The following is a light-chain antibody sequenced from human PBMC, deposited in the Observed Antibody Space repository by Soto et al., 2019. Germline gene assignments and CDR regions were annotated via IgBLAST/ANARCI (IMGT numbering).Light chain of an antibody. V-gene: IGKV3-11*01. CDR1: QSVATY. Sequence: EIVLTQSPATLSLSPGERATLSCRASQSVATYLAWYQQKFGQAPRLLIYDASTRAPGIPARFSGSGSGTDFTLTISSLEPEDFAVYSCQQRGNWPRTFGQGTKVDIK. J-gene: IGKJ1*01. CDR2: DAS. CDR3: QQRGNWPRT.